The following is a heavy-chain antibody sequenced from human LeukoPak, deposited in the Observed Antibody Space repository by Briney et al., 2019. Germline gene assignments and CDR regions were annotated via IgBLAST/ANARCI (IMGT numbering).Heavy chain of an antibody. V-gene: IGHV1-2*04. CDR2: INPNSGGT. J-gene: IGHJ6*02. D-gene: IGHD6-13*01. CDR1: GYTFTGYY. CDR3: ARDANGIAAAGPWGGMDV. Sequence: ASVKVSCKASGYTFTGYYMHWVRQAPGQGLEWMGWINPNSGGTNYAQKFQGWVTMTRDTSISTAYMELSRLRSDDTAVYYCARDANGIAAAGPWGGMDVWGQGTTVTVSS.